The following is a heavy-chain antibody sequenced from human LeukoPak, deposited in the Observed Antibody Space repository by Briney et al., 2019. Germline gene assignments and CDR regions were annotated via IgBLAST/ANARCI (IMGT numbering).Heavy chain of an antibody. CDR3: AKILYSSGPFDY. CDR1: GFTFSSYA. V-gene: IGHV3-23*01. D-gene: IGHD3-22*01. Sequence: GGSLRLSCAASGFTFSSYAMSWVRQAPGKGLEWVSGISGSGASTYYADSVKGRFTISRDNSKSTLYLQMNSLRAEDTAVYYCAKILYSSGPFDYWGQGTLVTVSS. J-gene: IGHJ4*02. CDR2: ISGSGAST.